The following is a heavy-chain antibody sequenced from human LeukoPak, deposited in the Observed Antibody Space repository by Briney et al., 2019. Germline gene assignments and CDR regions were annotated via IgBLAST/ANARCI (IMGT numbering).Heavy chain of an antibody. CDR3: ARDRGPRTGFMVREAYDY. D-gene: IGHD3-10*01. V-gene: IGHV1-3*04. Sequence: VASVKVSCKASGYTFTLYTMHWVRQAPGQRLEWMGWINTGNGDTKYSQKFQDRVTITRDTSASTAYMELRSLRSEDTAVYYCARDRGPRTGFMVREAYDYWGQGTLVTVSS. J-gene: IGHJ4*02. CDR1: GYTFTLYT. CDR2: INTGNGDT.